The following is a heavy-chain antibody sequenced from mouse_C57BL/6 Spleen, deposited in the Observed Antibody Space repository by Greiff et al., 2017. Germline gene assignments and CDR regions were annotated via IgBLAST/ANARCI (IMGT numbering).Heavy chain of an antibody. Sequence: QVQLQQPGAELVRPGSSVKLSCKASGYTFTSYWMDWVKQRPGQGLEWIGNIYPSDSETHYNQKFKDKATLTVDKSSSPAYMQLSSLTSEDSAVYYFARGPFDDWGQGTTLTVSS. J-gene: IGHJ2*01. CDR2: IYPSDSET. V-gene: IGHV1-61*01. CDR1: GYTFTSYW. CDR3: ARGPFDD.